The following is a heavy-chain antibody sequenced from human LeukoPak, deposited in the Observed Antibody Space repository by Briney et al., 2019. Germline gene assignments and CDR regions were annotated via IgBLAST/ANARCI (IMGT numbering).Heavy chain of an antibody. CDR3: ARAAYCGGDCYLFDY. J-gene: IGHJ4*02. Sequence: SETLSLTCTVSSDSIHSSNYYWGWIRQPPGKGLEWIGSIYYSGSTYYNSSLKSRVTISVDTSKNQFSLKLSSLTAADTAVYYCARAAYCGGDCYLFDYWGQGTLVTVFS. V-gene: IGHV4-39*01. CDR2: IYYSGST. CDR1: SDSIHSSNYY. D-gene: IGHD2-21*02.